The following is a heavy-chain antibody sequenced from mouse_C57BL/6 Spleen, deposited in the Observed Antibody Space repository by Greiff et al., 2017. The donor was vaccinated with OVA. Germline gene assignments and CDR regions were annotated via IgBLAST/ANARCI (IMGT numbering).Heavy chain of an antibody. V-gene: IGHV1-50*01. CDR1: GYTFTSYW. D-gene: IGHD3-3*01. J-gene: IGHJ2*01. CDR3: ARSSGTEDFGY. CDR2: IDPSDSYT. Sequence: QVQLQQPGAELVKPGASVKLSCKASGYTFTSYWMQWVKQRPGQGLEWIGEIDPSDSYTNYNQKFKGKATLTVDTSSSTAYMQLSSLTSEDSAVYYCARSSGTEDFGYWGQGTTLTVSS.